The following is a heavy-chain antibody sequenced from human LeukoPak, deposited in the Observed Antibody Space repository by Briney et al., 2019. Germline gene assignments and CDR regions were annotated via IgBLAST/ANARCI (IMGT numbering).Heavy chain of an antibody. Sequence: GGSLRLSCAASGFPFSSYGMHWVRQAPGKGLEWVAVISYDGSNKYYADSVKGRFTISRDNSKNTLYLQMNSLRAEDTAVYYCAKVRVGLMTTVTLIDYWGQGTLVTVSS. CDR3: AKVRVGLMTTVTLIDY. V-gene: IGHV3-30*18. CDR1: GFPFSSYG. CDR2: ISYDGSNK. J-gene: IGHJ4*02. D-gene: IGHD4-17*01.